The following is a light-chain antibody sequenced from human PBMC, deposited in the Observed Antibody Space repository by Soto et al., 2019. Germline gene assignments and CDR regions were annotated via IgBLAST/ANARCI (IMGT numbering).Light chain of an antibody. CDR3: QQYGSSPTWT. V-gene: IGKV3-20*01. J-gene: IGKJ1*01. Sequence: EIVLTQSPGTLSLSPGERATLSCRASQSVGSTYLAWYQQKPGQAPRVLIYDGSTRATGTPDRFSGSGSGTDFTLTISRLEPEDFVVYYCQQYGSSPTWTFGQGTKVDI. CDR1: QSVGSTY. CDR2: DGS.